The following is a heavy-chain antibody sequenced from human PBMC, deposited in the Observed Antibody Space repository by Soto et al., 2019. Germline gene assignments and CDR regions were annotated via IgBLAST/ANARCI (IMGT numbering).Heavy chain of an antibody. CDR3: ARHPFNCRSTNCYPAENFFDY. J-gene: IGHJ4*02. V-gene: IGHV4-39*01. CDR1: GASISSSSYY. CDR2: IYYTGST. Sequence: QLQLQESGPGLVKPSETLSLTCTVTGASISSSSYYWGWIRQPPGKGLEWIGSIYYTGSTYYKSSLKSRVTISVDTSKNQFSLKLSSVTAADTAVYYCARHPFNCRSTNCYPAENFFDYWGQGTLVTVSS. D-gene: IGHD2-2*01.